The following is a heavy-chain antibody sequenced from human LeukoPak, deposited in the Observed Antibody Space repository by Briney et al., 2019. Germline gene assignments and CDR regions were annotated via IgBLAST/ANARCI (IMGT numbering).Heavy chain of an antibody. V-gene: IGHV3-33*06. J-gene: IGHJ4*02. CDR3: AKGQELDDGVFDS. D-gene: IGHD1-1*01. Sequence: PGGSLRLSCTASGFTFNTYGMHWVRQAPGKGLEWVAVMNYDGSFIKYADSVKGRFTISRDNSKNALFLQMNSLRVEDTAIYYCAKGQELDDGVFDSWGQGTLVTVSS. CDR1: GFTFNTYG. CDR2: MNYDGSFI.